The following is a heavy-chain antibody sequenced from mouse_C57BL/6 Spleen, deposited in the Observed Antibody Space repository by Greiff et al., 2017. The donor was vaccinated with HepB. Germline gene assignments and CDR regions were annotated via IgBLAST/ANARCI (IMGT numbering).Heavy chain of an antibody. V-gene: IGHV1-85*01. D-gene: IGHD3-3*01. CDR2: IYPRDGST. CDR3: ARGGTDWYFDV. Sequence: VKLMESGPELVKPGASVKLSCKASGYTFTSYDINWVKQRPGQGLEWIGWIYPRDGSTKYNEKFKGKATLTVDTSSSTAYMELHSLTSEDSAVYFCARGGTDWYFDVWGTGTTVTVSS. CDR1: GYTFTSYD. J-gene: IGHJ1*03.